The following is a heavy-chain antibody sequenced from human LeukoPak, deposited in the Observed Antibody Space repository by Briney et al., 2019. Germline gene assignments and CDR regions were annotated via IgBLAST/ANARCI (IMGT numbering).Heavy chain of an antibody. J-gene: IGHJ4*02. V-gene: IGHV3-21*01. CDR3: ASNYYDSSARSGC. D-gene: IGHD3-22*01. CDR2: ISNSSTYI. CDR1: GFTFSTYT. Sequence: GGSLRLSCAASGFTFSTYTMNWVRQAPGKGLEWVSSISNSSTYIYYADSLRGRFTISRDNAKNSLYLQMDTLRAEDTAVYYCASNYYDSSARSGCWGQGTLVTVSS.